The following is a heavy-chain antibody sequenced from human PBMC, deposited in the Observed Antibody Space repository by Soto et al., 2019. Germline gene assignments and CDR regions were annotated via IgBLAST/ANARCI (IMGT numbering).Heavy chain of an antibody. D-gene: IGHD3-10*01. CDR1: GFTVSGKKY. V-gene: IGHV3-53*01. CDR3: ATWHLREHAYDI. Sequence: GGSLRLSCAAFGFTVSGKKYVAWVRQAPGKGLEWVSALYDLDGTYYADSVKGRFTTSSDSSRTTVYLQLNDLRPADTAVYSCATWHLREHAYDIWGQGTTVTVSS. J-gene: IGHJ3*02. CDR2: LYDLDGT.